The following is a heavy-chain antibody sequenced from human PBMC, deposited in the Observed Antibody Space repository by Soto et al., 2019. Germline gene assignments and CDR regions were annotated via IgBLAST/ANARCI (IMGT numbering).Heavy chain of an antibody. D-gene: IGHD3-22*01. Sequence: QVQLVQSGAELRNPGASVKVSCKASGYSFSSYGINWVRQAPGQGLEWMGWINTYNGNRNYAQKFDDRVTMTTATSTNTVYMDVRRLKSHDTARYYSARARIRVYDRSGFYTWGQGTLVIVAS. V-gene: IGHV1-18*01. J-gene: IGHJ5*02. CDR2: INTYNGNR. CDR3: ARARIRVYDRSGFYT. CDR1: GYSFSSYG.